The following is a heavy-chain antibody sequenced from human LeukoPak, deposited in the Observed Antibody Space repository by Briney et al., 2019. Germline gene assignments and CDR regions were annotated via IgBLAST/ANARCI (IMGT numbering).Heavy chain of an antibody. Sequence: SETLSLTCTVSGGSISSHYWSWIRQPPGKGLEWIGYIYYSGSTNYNPSLKGRVTISVDTSKNQFSLKLSSVTAADTAVYYCARTTGITIFGVVTAGAFDIWGQGTMVTVSS. J-gene: IGHJ3*02. D-gene: IGHD3-3*01. CDR3: ARTTGITIFGVVTAGAFDI. V-gene: IGHV4-59*11. CDR1: GGSISSHY. CDR2: IYYSGST.